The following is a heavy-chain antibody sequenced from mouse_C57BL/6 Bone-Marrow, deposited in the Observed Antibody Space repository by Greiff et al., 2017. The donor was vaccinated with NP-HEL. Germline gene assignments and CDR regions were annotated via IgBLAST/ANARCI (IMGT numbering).Heavy chain of an antibody. D-gene: IGHD1-1*01. CDR1: GYTFTGYW. CDR3: AKPLITTVPHWYFEV. CDR2: IFPGSGST. J-gene: IGHJ1*03. Sequence: VKLQQSGAELMKPGASVKLSCKATGYTFTGYWIEWVKQRPGNGLEWIGEIFPGSGSTNYNEKFKGKATFTADPSSNTAYMQLSSLTTEDSAIYYCAKPLITTVPHWYFEVWGTGTTVTVSS. V-gene: IGHV1-9*01.